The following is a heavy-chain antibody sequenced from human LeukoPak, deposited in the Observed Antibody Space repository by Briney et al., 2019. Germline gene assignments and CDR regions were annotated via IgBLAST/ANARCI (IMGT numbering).Heavy chain of an antibody. CDR2: INPNNGGT. J-gene: IGHJ3*02. CDR1: GYTFTDYY. Sequence: ASVKVSCKASGYTFTDYYLHWVRQAPGQGLEWMGWINPNNGGTLYARKFQGRVIMSRDTSITTAYMELGRLKSDDTAVYYCARDRSTFRAFTATRAVAFDIWGQGTMVTVSS. V-gene: IGHV1-2*02. D-gene: IGHD2-2*01. CDR3: ARDRSTFRAFTATRAVAFDI.